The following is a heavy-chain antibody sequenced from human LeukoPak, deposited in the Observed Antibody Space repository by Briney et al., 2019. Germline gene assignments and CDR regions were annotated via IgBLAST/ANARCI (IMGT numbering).Heavy chain of an antibody. CDR3: AKDGEYYDSSGYYSHFDY. CDR1: GLTFSTYA. Sequence: GGSLRLSCAASGLTFSTYAMSWVRLAPGKGLEWVSGISGSGGSTYYADSVKGRFTISRDNPKNTLDLQMNSLRAEDTAVYYCAKDGEYYDSSGYYSHFDYWGQGTLVTVSS. V-gene: IGHV3-23*01. D-gene: IGHD3-22*01. CDR2: ISGSGGST. J-gene: IGHJ4*02.